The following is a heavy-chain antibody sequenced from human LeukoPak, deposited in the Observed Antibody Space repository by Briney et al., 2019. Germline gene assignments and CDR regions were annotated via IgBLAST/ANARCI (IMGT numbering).Heavy chain of an antibody. D-gene: IGHD3-16*01. Sequence: SETLSLTCTVSGGPISSHYWSWIRQPPGKGLEWIGYIYYSGSTKYNPSLKSRVTISVDTSKNQFSLKLSSLTAADTAVYYCARFLAGGLNLFDLWGQGTLVTVSS. CDR1: GGPISSHY. CDR3: ARFLAGGLNLFDL. J-gene: IGHJ5*02. V-gene: IGHV4-59*11. CDR2: IYYSGST.